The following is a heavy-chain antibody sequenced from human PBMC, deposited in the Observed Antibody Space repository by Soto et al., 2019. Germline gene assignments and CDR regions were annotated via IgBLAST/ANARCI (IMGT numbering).Heavy chain of an antibody. CDR1: EFTFSQHW. J-gene: IGHJ4*02. Sequence: GGSLRLSCAASEFTFSQHWMSWVRQAPGKGLEWVADIKPDRSDKYYVDSVKGRFTISRDNARHSVYLQMNSLRAEDTAMYYCARGHYGRDYWGQGTPVTVSS. CDR2: IKPDRSDK. CDR3: ARGHYGRDY. D-gene: IGHD4-17*01. V-gene: IGHV3-7*01.